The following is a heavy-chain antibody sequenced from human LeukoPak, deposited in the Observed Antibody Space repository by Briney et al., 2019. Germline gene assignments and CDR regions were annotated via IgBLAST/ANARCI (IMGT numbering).Heavy chain of an antibody. Sequence: ASVTVSCKASGYTFTSYGISWVRQAPGQGLEWMGWISAYNGNTNYAQKLQGRVTMTTDTSTSTAYMELRSLRSDDTAVYYCARAVHCSGGSCYRDYYFDYWGQGTLVTVSS. CDR2: ISAYNGNT. CDR1: GYTFTSYG. CDR3: ARAVHCSGGSCYRDYYFDY. J-gene: IGHJ4*02. D-gene: IGHD2-15*01. V-gene: IGHV1-18*01.